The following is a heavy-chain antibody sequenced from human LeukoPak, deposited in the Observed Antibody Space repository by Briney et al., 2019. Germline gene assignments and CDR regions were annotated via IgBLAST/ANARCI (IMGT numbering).Heavy chain of an antibody. CDR3: AKGSDYPDN. V-gene: IGHV3-30*18. J-gene: IGHJ4*02. CDR1: GFTFSSYG. CDR2: ISYDGSNK. Sequence: GGSLRLSCAASGFTFSSYGMHWVRQAPGKGLEWVAVISYDGSNKYYADSVKGRFTISRDNSKNTLYLQMNSLRAEDTRVYYCAKGSDYPDNWGQGTLVTVSS.